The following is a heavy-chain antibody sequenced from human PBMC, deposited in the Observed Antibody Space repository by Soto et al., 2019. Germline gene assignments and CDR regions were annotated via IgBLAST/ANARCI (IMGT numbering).Heavy chain of an antibody. CDR3: ARGSPVTTDY. Sequence: PSETLSLTCAVSGGSISSGGYSWSWIRQPPGKGLEWIGYIYHSGSTYYNPSLKSRVTISVDRSKNQFSPKLSSVTAADTAVYYCARGSPVTTDYWGQGTLVTVSS. V-gene: IGHV4-30-2*01. J-gene: IGHJ4*02. CDR1: GGSISSGGYS. D-gene: IGHD4-17*01. CDR2: IYHSGST.